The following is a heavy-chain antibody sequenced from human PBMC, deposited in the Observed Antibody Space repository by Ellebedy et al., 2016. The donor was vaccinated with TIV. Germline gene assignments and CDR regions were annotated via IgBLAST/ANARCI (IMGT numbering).Heavy chain of an antibody. CDR2: IYYSGST. Sequence: MPSETLSLTCTVSGGPISNYYWSWIRQPPGKGLEWIGYIYYSGSTNYNPSLESRVTISVDTSKNQFSLKLSSVTAADTAVYYCARKGRGNSAGMDVWGKGTTVTVSS. D-gene: IGHD4-23*01. CDR1: GGPISNYY. V-gene: IGHV4-59*01. CDR3: ARKGRGNSAGMDV. J-gene: IGHJ6*04.